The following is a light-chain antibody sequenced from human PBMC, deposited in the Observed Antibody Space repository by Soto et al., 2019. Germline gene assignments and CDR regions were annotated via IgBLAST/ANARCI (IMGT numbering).Light chain of an antibody. Sequence: EIVLTQSPGTLSLSPGERATLSCRASQSVSSTYLXCYQQKPGQAPRLLIYDXXTRAAGIPDRFSGXGSGTDFTLTXXXXXAXDFAVYYCHQYASSPWTFGQGAKVEIK. J-gene: IGKJ1*01. CDR3: HQYASSPWT. CDR2: DXX. V-gene: IGKV3-20*01. CDR1: QSVSSTY.